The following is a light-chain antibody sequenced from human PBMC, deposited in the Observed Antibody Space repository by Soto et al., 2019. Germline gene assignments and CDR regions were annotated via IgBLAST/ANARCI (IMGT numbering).Light chain of an antibody. Sequence: QSVLTQSPSASASLGASVKLTCTLSSGHSSYAIAWHQQQPQKGPRFLMKVDSDGTHNKGDGIPDRFSGSSAGTERYLTIARLQAEDEADYYCQTWGTGMQVVFGGGTKLTVL. CDR2: VDSDGTH. CDR3: QTWGTGMQVV. J-gene: IGLJ2*01. V-gene: IGLV4-69*01. CDR1: SGHSSYA.